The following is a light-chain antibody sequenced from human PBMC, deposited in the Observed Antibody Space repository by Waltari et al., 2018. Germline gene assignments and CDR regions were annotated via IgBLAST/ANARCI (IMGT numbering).Light chain of an antibody. CDR2: DVN. CDR1: SSDVGAYNY. Sequence: HSALAQPASVSGSPGQSISISCTGTSSDVGAYNYVSWYQQHPGKAPRLMIYDVNNRPSGVSNRFSGSKSGNTASLTISGLQAEDEADYYCSSFTTTNSWVFGGGTKLNVL. CDR3: SSFTTTNSWV. V-gene: IGLV2-14*03. J-gene: IGLJ3*02.